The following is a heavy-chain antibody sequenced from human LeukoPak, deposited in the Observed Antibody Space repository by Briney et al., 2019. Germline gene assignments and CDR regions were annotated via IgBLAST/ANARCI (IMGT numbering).Heavy chain of an antibody. D-gene: IGHD6-6*01. Sequence: SETLSLTCTLSGGSISNYYSRWIRQPPGKGLEWIGYIYYSVSTKYNPSLKRRVTISVDTSKNQFCLRLSSVTAADTAVYYCARDWGVSARPGYMDVWGKGTTVTVSS. CDR1: GGSISNYY. CDR3: ARDWGVSARPGYMDV. V-gene: IGHV4-59*01. J-gene: IGHJ6*03. CDR2: IYYSVST.